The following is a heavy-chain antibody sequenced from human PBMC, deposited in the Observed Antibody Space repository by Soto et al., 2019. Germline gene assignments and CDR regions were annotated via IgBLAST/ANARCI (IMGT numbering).Heavy chain of an antibody. Sequence: QVRLVESGGGVVQPGRSLRLSCTASGFSFSSYAMYWFRQPPGKGLEWVAVISHDGINKHYADSVKGRVTVSRDNFNHSLELHLRSLRGEETAMYYCAMEMYSTDYFVQWFGPWAQGNLVTVS. V-gene: IGHV3-30-3*01. CDR2: ISHDGINK. CDR3: AMEMYSTDYFVQWFGP. D-gene: IGHD6-13*01. CDR1: GFSFSSYA. J-gene: IGHJ5*02.